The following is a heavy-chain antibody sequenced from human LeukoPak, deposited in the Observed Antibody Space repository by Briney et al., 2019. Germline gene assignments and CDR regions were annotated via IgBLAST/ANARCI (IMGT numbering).Heavy chain of an antibody. Sequence: SETLSLICTVSGGSISSGSYYWSWIRQPAGKGLEWIGRIYTSGSTNYNPSLKSRVTISVDTSKNQFSLKLSSVTAADTAVYYCARDRSGAVDYWGQGTLVTVSS. CDR2: IYTSGST. CDR1: GGSISSGSYY. J-gene: IGHJ4*02. V-gene: IGHV4-61*02. CDR3: ARDRSGAVDY.